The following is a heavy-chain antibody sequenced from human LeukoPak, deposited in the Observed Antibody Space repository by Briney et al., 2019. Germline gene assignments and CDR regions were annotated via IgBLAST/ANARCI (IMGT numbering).Heavy chain of an antibody. CDR2: TFYRSKWNN. CDR1: GDSVSSNSAA. D-gene: IGHD4-17*01. Sequence: SQTLSLTCAISGDSVSSNSAAWSWIRQSPTRGLEWLGRTFYRSKWNNDYAVFVKSRIAINADTSKNQFSLQLNSVTPEDTAVYYCARDARTTVSPAAYFMEVWGKGTTVTVSS. V-gene: IGHV6-1*01. CDR3: ARDARTTVSPAAYFMEV. J-gene: IGHJ6*03.